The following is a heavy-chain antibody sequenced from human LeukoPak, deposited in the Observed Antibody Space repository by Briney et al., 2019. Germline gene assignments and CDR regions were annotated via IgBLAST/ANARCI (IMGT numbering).Heavy chain of an antibody. CDR2: ISGSGTGT. D-gene: IGHD1-7*01. Sequence: GGSLRLSCAASGFTFSSSAMSWVRQAPGQGLYWVSVISGSGTGTYYADSVKGRFTISRDNSKNTLYLQMNSLRAEDTAVYYCAKEGGTGTRFDYWGQGTLVTVSS. V-gene: IGHV3-23*01. J-gene: IGHJ4*02. CDR3: AKEGGTGTRFDY. CDR1: GFTFSSSA.